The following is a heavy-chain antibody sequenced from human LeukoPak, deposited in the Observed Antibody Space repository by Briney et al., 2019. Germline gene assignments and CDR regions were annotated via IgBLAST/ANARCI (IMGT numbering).Heavy chain of an antibody. J-gene: IGHJ4*02. D-gene: IGHD6-19*01. CDR3: ARGPPYSSGWLRYFDY. Sequence: GGSLRLSCAASGFTFSSYGMHWVRQAPGKGLEWVAVISDDGGNKYYADSVRGRFTISRDNSKNTLYLQMNSLRVEDTSVYYCARGPPYSSGWLRYFDYWGQGTLVTVSS. V-gene: IGHV3-30*03. CDR1: GFTFSSYG. CDR2: ISDDGGNK.